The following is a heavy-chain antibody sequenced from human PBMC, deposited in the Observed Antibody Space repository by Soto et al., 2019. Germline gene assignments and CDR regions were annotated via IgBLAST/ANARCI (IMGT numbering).Heavy chain of an antibody. CDR2: ISGSGDST. CDR3: ASRSSGWYFDY. Sequence: EVQLLESGGGLVQPGGSLRLSCAASGFTFSSYAMNWVRQAPGKGLEWGSVISGSGDSTYYADSVKGRFTISRDNSNNTLYLQMNSLRAEDTAVYYCASRSSGWYFDYWGQGTLVTVSS. J-gene: IGHJ4*02. V-gene: IGHV3-23*01. CDR1: GFTFSSYA. D-gene: IGHD6-19*01.